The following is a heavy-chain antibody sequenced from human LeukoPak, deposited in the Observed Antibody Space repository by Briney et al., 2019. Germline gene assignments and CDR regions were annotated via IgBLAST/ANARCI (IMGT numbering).Heavy chain of an antibody. Sequence: SETLSLTCTVSGGSISSSSYYWGSIRQPPGKGLEWIGEINHSGSTNYNPSLKSRVTISVDTSKNQFSLKLSSVTAADTAVYYCARGRRVLDYWGQGTLVTVSS. CDR3: ARGRRVLDY. CDR2: INHSGST. D-gene: IGHD3-3*01. V-gene: IGHV4-39*07. CDR1: GGSISSSSYY. J-gene: IGHJ4*02.